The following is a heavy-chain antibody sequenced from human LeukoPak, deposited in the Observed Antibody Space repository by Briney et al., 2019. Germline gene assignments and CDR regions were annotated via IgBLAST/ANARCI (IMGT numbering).Heavy chain of an antibody. CDR2: IDPSDSYT. CDR3: ARHAFGEPNQLDY. J-gene: IGHJ4*02. CDR1: GYSFTSYW. D-gene: IGHD3-10*01. V-gene: IGHV5-10-1*01. Sequence: GESLNISCKGSGYSFTSYWISWVRQMPGKGLEWMGRIDPSDSYTNYSPSFQGHVTISADKSISTAYLQWSSLKASDTAMYYCARHAFGEPNQLDYWGQGTLVTVSS.